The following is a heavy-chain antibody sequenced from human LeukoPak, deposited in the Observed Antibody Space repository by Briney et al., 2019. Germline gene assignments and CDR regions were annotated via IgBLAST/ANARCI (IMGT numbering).Heavy chain of an antibody. D-gene: IGHD5-18*01. CDR3: ARGGYSSGYDWFDP. J-gene: IGHJ5*02. Sequence: GASVKVSCKASGGTFSSYAITWVRQAPGQGLEWVGRIIPILGMTTYAQKFQGRVTITADKSTSTAYMELSSLRSDDTAVYNCARGGYSSGYDWFDPWGQGTLVTVSS. CDR2: IIPILGMT. V-gene: IGHV1-69*04. CDR1: GGTFSSYA.